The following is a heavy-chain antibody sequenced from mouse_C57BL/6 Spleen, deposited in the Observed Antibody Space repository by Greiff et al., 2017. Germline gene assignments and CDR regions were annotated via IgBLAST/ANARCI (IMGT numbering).Heavy chain of an antibody. CDR1: GYTFTDYN. CDR2: INPTNGGT. J-gene: IGHJ4*01. Sequence: VQLQPSGPELVKPGASVKMSCKASGYTFTDYNMPWVKQSHGKSLEWIGYINPTNGGTSYNQQFKGKATLTVNKSSSTAYMELRSLTSEESAVYYCARWTGGYAMDYWGQGTSGTVSS. CDR3: ARWTGGYAMDY. V-gene: IGHV1-22*01.